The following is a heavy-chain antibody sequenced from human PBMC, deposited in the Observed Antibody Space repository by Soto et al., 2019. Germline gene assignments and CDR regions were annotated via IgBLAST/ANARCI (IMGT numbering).Heavy chain of an antibody. V-gene: IGHV3-11*01. CDR2: ISSSASTI. D-gene: IGHD4-17*01. CDR1: GFTFSGYY. Sequence: SLRLSCAASGFTFSGYYMNWIRQAPGKGLQWVSYISSSASTIHYADSVKGRFTISRDNAKNLLYLQMNSLRAEDTAVYYCARSHDYGVSRDYWGLGALVTVSS. J-gene: IGHJ4*02. CDR3: ARSHDYGVSRDY.